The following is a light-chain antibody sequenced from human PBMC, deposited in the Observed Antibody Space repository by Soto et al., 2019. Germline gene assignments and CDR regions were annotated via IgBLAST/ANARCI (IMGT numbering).Light chain of an antibody. Sequence: DIPMTQSPSSLSASVGDRVTITCRASQNIHSYLNWYKQTPGKPPELLIFGVSNLESGVPSRFSGSGSGTDFTLTISSLQREDFATYYCQQSFTTPLPFGGGTKVEIK. J-gene: IGKJ4*01. CDR3: QQSFTTPLP. CDR1: QNIHSY. V-gene: IGKV1-39*01. CDR2: GVS.